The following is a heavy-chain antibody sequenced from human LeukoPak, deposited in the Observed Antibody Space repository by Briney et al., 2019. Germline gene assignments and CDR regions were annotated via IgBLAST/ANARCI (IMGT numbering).Heavy chain of an antibody. D-gene: IGHD1-7*01. CDR1: EFIFSSYK. CDR3: ARNTEGTAHFDY. CDR2: ISSNGVTS. V-gene: IGHV3-64*01. J-gene: IGHJ4*02. Sequence: GGSLRLSCATSEFIFSSYKMHWVRQTPGKGLEYVSGISSNGVTSYYAMSVKGRFTISRDNSKNTLYLQMGSLKTEDMAVYYCARNTEGTAHFDYWGQGTLVTVSS.